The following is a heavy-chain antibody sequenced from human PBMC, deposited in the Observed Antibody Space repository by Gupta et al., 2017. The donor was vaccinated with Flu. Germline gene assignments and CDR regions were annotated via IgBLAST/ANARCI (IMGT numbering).Heavy chain of an antibody. CDR1: GFSLSTSGVG. Sequence: QITLKESGPTLVKPTQTLTLTCTFSGFSLSTSGVGVGWIRQPPGKALEWLALIYWNDDKRYSPSLKSRLTITKDTSKNQVVLTMTNMDPVDTATYYCARPSSSWSDFDYWGQGTLVTVSS. CDR3: ARPSSSWSDFDY. D-gene: IGHD6-13*01. CDR2: IYWNDDK. J-gene: IGHJ4*02. V-gene: IGHV2-5*01.